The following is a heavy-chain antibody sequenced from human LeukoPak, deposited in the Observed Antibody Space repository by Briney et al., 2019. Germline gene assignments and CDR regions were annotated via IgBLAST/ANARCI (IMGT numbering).Heavy chain of an antibody. D-gene: IGHD3-3*01. V-gene: IGHV1-8*01. Sequence: ASVKVSCKASGYTFTIYDINWVRQATGQGLEWMGWMNPNSGNTGYAQKFQGRVTMTRNTSIRTAYMELSSLTCEDTAVYYCATGGQDVWSGYYGYYYYYYMDVWGKGTTVTVSS. J-gene: IGHJ6*03. CDR3: ATGGQDVWSGYYGYYYYYYMDV. CDR1: GYTFTIYD. CDR2: MNPNSGNT.